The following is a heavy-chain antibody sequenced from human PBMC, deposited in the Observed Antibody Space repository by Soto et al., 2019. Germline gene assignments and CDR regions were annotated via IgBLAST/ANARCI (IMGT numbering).Heavy chain of an antibody. Sequence: ASVKVSCKASVYTFNDSYIHWVRQAPGKGLEWMGWISPSSGATQYAQKFQGWVTVTRDTSTSTVYLDVSRLKSDGSAVYYCARELYDNGPSGLDVWGQGTTVTVSS. J-gene: IGHJ6*02. CDR3: ARELYDNGPSGLDV. V-gene: IGHV1-2*04. D-gene: IGHD3-22*01. CDR1: VYTFNDSY. CDR2: ISPSSGAT.